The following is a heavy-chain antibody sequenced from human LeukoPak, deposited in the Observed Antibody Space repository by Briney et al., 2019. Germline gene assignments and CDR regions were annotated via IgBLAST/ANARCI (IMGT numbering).Heavy chain of an antibody. CDR3: ARGALYYYDSSGYNYGMDV. V-gene: IGHV3-30-3*01. CDR1: GFTFSNYA. CDR2: IAYDGSNK. Sequence: GGSLRLSCAASGFTFSNYAMHWVRQAPGQGLEWVAVIAYDGSNKYYTDSVKGRFTISRDNSKNMVYLQMNSLRAEDTAVYYCARGALYYYDSSGYNYGMDVWGQGTTVTVSS. D-gene: IGHD3-22*01. J-gene: IGHJ6*02.